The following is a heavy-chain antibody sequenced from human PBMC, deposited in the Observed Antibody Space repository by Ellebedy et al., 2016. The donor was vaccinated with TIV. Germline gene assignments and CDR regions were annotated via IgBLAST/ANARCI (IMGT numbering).Heavy chain of an antibody. CDR2: NNAYNTAI. J-gene: IGHJ6*02. CDR3: TRDGGRAYAMDV. Sequence: GESLKISXAASGFIFTNYGIHWVRQAPGKGLEWVAHNNAYNTAIFYADSVRGRFSISRDNSLYLQMNSLRDEDTAVYYCTRDGGRAYAMDVWGQGTTVIVSS. CDR1: GFIFTNYG. V-gene: IGHV3-48*02. D-gene: IGHD3-16*01.